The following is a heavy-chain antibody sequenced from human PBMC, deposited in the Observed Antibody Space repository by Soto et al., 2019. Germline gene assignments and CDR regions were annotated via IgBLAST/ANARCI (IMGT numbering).Heavy chain of an antibody. Sequence: GGSLRLSCAASGFTFSSYEMNWVRQAPGKGLEWVPYISSSGSTIYYADSVKGRFTISRDNAKNSLYLQMNSLRAEDTAVYYCAREDASWSGYYSWYWCQGTMFPV. V-gene: IGHV3-48*03. J-gene: IGHJ4*02. CDR3: AREDASWSGYYSWY. D-gene: IGHD3-3*01. CDR2: ISSSGSTI. CDR1: GFTFSSYE.